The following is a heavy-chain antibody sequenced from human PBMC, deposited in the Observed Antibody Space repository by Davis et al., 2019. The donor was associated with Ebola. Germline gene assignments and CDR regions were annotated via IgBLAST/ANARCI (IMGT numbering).Heavy chain of an antibody. J-gene: IGHJ4*02. CDR1: GFTFSSYS. CDR3: ARVKGPTHFDY. D-gene: IGHD4-23*01. V-gene: IGHV3-21*01. CDR2: ISSSSSYI. Sequence: GESLKISCAAPGFTFSSYSMNWVRQAPGKGLEWVSSISSSSSYIYYADSVKGRSTISRDNAKNSPYLQMNSLRAEDTAVYYCARVKGPTHFDYWGQGTLVTVSS.